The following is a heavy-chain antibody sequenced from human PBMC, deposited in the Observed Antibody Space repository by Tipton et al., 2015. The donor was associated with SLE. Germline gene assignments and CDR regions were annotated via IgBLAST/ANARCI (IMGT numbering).Heavy chain of an antibody. CDR1: GFTFGDYA. D-gene: IGHD2-21*02. CDR2: IRSKAYGGTI. CDR3: TRVTTLCGGDCYFDY. V-gene: IGHV3-49*04. Sequence: SLRLSCTASGFTFGDYAMNWVRQVPGKGLQWVGFIRSKAYGGTIEYAASVKGRFTISRDDSKSIAYLQMNSLKTEDTAVYYCTRVTTLCGGDCYFDYWGQGTLVTVSS. J-gene: IGHJ4*02.